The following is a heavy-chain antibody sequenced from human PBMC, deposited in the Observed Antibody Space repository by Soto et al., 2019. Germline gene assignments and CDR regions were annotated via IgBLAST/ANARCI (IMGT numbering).Heavy chain of an antibody. V-gene: IGHV3-23*01. D-gene: IGHD6-19*01. J-gene: IGHJ4*02. CDR3: AKDWESSGWYRGRD. Sequence: GGSLRLSCVASGFTFSSHAIGWVRQAPGKGLEWVSGITGRGGSTDYADSVKGRFTISRDNSRDTLYLQMNSLRAEDTAVYYCAKDWESSGWYRGRDWGQGTLVTVSS. CDR2: ITGRGGST. CDR1: GFTFSSHA.